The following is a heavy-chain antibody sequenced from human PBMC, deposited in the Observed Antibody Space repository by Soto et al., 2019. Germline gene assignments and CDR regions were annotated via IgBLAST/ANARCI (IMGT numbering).Heavy chain of an antibody. V-gene: IGHV4-30-2*01. D-gene: IGHD3-22*01. Sequence: QLQLQESGSGLVKPSQTLSLTCAVSGCSISSGCYSWSWIRQPPGKGLEWIGYIYHSGSTYYNPYLKSRVTISVDRSKNQFSLKLSSVTAADTAVYYCARGGSSGYYYFDYWGQGTLVTVSS. CDR1: GCSISSGCYS. J-gene: IGHJ4*02. CDR3: ARGGSSGYYYFDY. CDR2: IYHSGST.